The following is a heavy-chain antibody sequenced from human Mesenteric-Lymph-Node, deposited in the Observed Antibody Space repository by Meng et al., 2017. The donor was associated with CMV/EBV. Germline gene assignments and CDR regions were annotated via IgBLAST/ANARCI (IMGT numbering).Heavy chain of an antibody. CDR1: GFRFSDYG. J-gene: IGHJ4*02. V-gene: IGHV3-33*01. D-gene: IGHD5-12*01. CDR3: VRDEGVSGYDGVY. CDR2: IWHDGSVQ. Sequence: CAASGFRFSDYGIPWVRQGPDKGLEWVALIWHDGSVQHYADAVKGRFSISRDKSKNTVFLHMNSLSAEDTAMYYCVRDEGVSGYDGVYWGQGTLVTVSS.